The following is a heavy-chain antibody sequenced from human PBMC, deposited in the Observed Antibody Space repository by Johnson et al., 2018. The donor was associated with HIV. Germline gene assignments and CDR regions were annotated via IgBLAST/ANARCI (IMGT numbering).Heavy chain of an antibody. CDR1: GFTFSSYG. J-gene: IGHJ3*01. V-gene: IGHV3-23*04. Sequence: VQLVESGGGVARPGGSLRLSCAASGFTFSSYGVHWVRQAPGKGLEWVSAISGSGGSTYYADSVRGRFTISRDNSKNTLYLYMNSLRAEDTAVYYCARYHYYDSRLNDAFDVWGQGTIATVSS. CDR2: ISGSGGST. CDR3: ARYHYYDSRLNDAFDV. D-gene: IGHD3-22*01.